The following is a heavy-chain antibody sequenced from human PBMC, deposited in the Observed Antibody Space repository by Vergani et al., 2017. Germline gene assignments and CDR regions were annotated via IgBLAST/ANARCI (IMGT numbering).Heavy chain of an antibody. CDR2: IYYSGTT. Sequence: QLQLQDSGSGLVKPSQTLSLTCAVSGGSISSGGYSWSWIRQPPGKGLEWIGYIYYSGTTYYNPSLESRLTISLDTSENHLSLKLTSVTAADTAVYYCARQKDYYMDVWGKGP. CDR3: ARQKDYYMDV. V-gene: IGHV4-30-2*05. J-gene: IGHJ6*03. CDR1: GGSISSGGYS.